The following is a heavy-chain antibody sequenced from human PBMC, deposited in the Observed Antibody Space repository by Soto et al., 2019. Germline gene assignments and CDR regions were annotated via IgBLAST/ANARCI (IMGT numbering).Heavy chain of an antibody. D-gene: IGHD1-1*01. CDR3: AKRGNYIDD. J-gene: IGHJ4*02. Sequence: LRLSCAASGFNFRNYVMNWVRQAPGKGLEWVSTIGGSGDSTYYTDSVKGRFTISRDDSKNTLYLQMNSLRAEDTAIYYCAKRGNYIDDWGQGTLVTISS. CDR1: GFNFRNYV. CDR2: IGGSGDST. V-gene: IGHV3-23*01.